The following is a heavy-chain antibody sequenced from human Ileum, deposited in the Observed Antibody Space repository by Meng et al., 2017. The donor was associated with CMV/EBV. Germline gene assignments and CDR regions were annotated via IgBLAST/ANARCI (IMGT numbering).Heavy chain of an antibody. CDR2: TSHDEINK. CDR3: GREPRYTSGWYPIDY. J-gene: IGHJ4*02. D-gene: IGHD6-19*01. V-gene: IGHV3-30*03. CDR1: FRGHG. Sequence: FRGHGMHWVRQAPGKGLEWVAVTSHDEINKHYADSVKGRFTISKHNSNSTLYLEMKFLRFEDTAVYYCGREPRYTSGWYPIDYWGQGTLVTVSS.